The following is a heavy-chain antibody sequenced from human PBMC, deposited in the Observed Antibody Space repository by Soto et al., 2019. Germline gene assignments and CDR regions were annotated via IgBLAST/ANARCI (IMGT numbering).Heavy chain of an antibody. Sequence: QVQLQESGPGLVKPSGTLSLTCAVSGGSISSSNWWSWVRQPPGKGLQWIGEIYHSGSTNYIPSLKRRXTXSLXKSRNPFSLKLSSVTAADTAVYYCARRWGEGRVDYWGQGTLVTVSS. V-gene: IGHV4-4*02. CDR2: IYHSGST. D-gene: IGHD3-10*01. CDR1: GGSISSSNW. CDR3: ARRWGEGRVDY. J-gene: IGHJ4*02.